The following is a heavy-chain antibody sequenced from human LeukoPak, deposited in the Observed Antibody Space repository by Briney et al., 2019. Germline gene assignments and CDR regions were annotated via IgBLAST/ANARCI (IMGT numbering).Heavy chain of an antibody. CDR1: GFTFSSYG. J-gene: IGHJ4*02. CDR3: AKDMGYTTGWTRFDY. D-gene: IGHD6-19*01. CDR2: IRYDGSNQ. V-gene: IGHV3-30*02. Sequence: GGSLRLSCAASGFTFSSYGMHWVRQAPGKGLEWVAFIRYDGSNQYYADSVKGRFTISRDSSKNTLYLQMNSLRGDDTAVYYCAKDMGYTTGWTRFDYWGQETLVTVSS.